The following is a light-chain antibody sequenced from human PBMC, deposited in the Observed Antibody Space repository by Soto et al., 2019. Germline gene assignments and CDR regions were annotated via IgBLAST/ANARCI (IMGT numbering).Light chain of an antibody. V-gene: IGLV2-14*01. CDR3: SSYTSSSTPYV. J-gene: IGLJ1*01. Sequence: QSALTQPASVSGSPGQSITISCTGTSSDVGGYNYVSWYQQHPVKAPKLMIYDVTSRPSGVFDRFSGSKSGNTASLTISGLQAEDEADYYCSSYTSSSTPYVLELGPRSPS. CDR1: SSDVGGYNY. CDR2: DVT.